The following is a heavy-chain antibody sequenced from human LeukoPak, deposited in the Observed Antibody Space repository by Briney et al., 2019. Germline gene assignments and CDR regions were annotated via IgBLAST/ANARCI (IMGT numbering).Heavy chain of an antibody. V-gene: IGHV1-24*01. CDR1: GYTLTELS. Sequence: ASXKVSCKVSGYTLTELSMHWVRQAPGKGGERMGGFDPEDGETIYAQKFHGRLPMTDYTSTDTAYMELSSLRSEDTAVYYCATGPTAIVISSFDYWGQGTLVTVAS. J-gene: IGHJ4*02. CDR2: FDPEDGET. D-gene: IGHD5-18*01. CDR3: ATGPTAIVISSFDY.